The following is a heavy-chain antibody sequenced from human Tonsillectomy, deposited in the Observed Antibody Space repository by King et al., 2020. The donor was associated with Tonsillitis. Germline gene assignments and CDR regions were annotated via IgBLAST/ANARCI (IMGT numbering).Heavy chain of an antibody. CDR1: GYSFTTYW. CDR3: ARLPPTVAGTNNLDY. D-gene: IGHD6-19*01. J-gene: IGHJ4*02. V-gene: IGHV5-51*01. Sequence: VQLVESGAEVKKPGESLKISCTGSGYSFTTYWIAWVRQMPGKGLEWMGIIYPGDSDTRYSPSFQGQVTISADKSISTAYLQWSSLKASDTAMYYCARLPPTVAGTNNLDYWGQGTLVTVSS. CDR2: IYPGDSDT.